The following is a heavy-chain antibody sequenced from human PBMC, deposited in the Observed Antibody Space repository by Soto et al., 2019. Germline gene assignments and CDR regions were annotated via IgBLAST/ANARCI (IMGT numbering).Heavy chain of an antibody. J-gene: IGHJ4*02. Sequence: DVQLVESGGGLVKPGGSLRLSCAASDFTFTSAWMNRLRQAPGKGLEWVGRIKSRADGGETHYATPVRGRFTVSRDDSKSTLYLQINSLTTEDTAVYYCATMDLRQYYFAYWGQGTLVTVSS. CDR3: ATMDLRQYYFAY. CDR2: IKSRADGGET. V-gene: IGHV3-15*07. D-gene: IGHD3-10*01. CDR1: DFTFTSAW.